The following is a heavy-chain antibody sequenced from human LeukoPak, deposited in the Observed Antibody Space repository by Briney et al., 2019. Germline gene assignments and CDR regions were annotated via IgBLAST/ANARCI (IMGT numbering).Heavy chain of an antibody. CDR2: IIPIFGTA. V-gene: IGHV1-69*05. Sequence: ASVKVSCKASGGTFSSYAISWVRQAPGQGLEWMGGIIPIFGTANYAQKFQGRVTITTDESTSTAYMELSSLRPEDTAVYYCARDLFPNYSGSSDAFDIWGQGTMVTVSS. CDR1: GGTFSSYA. D-gene: IGHD1-26*01. CDR3: ARDLFPNYSGSSDAFDI. J-gene: IGHJ3*02.